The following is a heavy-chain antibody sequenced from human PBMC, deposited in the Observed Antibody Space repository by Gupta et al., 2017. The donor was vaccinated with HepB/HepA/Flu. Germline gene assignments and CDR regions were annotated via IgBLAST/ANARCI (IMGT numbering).Heavy chain of an antibody. CDR2: IKQDASET. D-gene: IGHD1-26*01. Sequence: DVQLVESGGGLVQPGGSLRLSCAASGFILSNYWLTWVRQAPGKGLEWVANIKQDASETYYVDSVKGRFTISRDNAKNSLCLQMNSLRAEDTAVYYCARGDLVGTTVGAFDYWGQGTLVTVSS. CDR1: GFILSNYW. CDR3: ARGDLVGTTVGAFDY. V-gene: IGHV3-7*01. J-gene: IGHJ4*02.